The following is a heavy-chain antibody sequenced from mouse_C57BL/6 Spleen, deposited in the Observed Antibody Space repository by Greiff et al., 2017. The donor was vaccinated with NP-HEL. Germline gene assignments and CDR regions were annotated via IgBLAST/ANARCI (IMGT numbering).Heavy chain of an antibody. CDR2: IWRGGST. Sequence: VQLVESGPGLVQPSQSLSITCTVSGFSLTSYGVHWVRQSPGKGLEWLGVIWRGGSTDYNAAFMSRLSITKDNSKSQVFFKMNSLQADDTAIYYCAKEDYDGYPYWYFDVWGTGTTVTVSS. V-gene: IGHV2-5*01. CDR3: AKEDYDGYPYWYFDV. CDR1: GFSLTSYG. D-gene: IGHD2-3*01. J-gene: IGHJ1*03.